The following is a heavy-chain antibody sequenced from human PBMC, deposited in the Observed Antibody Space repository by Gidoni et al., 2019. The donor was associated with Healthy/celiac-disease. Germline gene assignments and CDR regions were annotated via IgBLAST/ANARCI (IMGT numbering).Heavy chain of an antibody. Sequence: EVQLVESGGGLVQPGRSLRLSCAASGFTFDDYAMHWVRQAPGKGLEWVSGISWNSGSIGYADSVKGRFTISRDNAKKSLYLQMNSLRTEDTALYYCAKDKHDYGDYYGMDVWGQGTTVTVSS. CDR1: GFTFDDYA. J-gene: IGHJ6*02. CDR3: AKDKHDYGDYYGMDV. CDR2: ISWNSGSI. V-gene: IGHV3-9*01. D-gene: IGHD4-17*01.